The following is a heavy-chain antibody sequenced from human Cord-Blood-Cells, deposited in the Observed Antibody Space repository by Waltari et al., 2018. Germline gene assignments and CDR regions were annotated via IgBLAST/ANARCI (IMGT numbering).Heavy chain of an antibody. CDR2: MNPNSGNT. Sequence: QVQLVQSGAEVKKPGASVKVSCKASGYTFTSSDLNWVRQATAQGLEWMGWMNPNSGNTGYAQKFQGRVTITRNTSISTAYMELSSLRSEDTAVYYCARGKGARRGVRGVDYWGQGTLVTVSS. CDR1: GYTFTSSD. CDR3: ARGKGARRGVRGVDY. D-gene: IGHD3-10*01. J-gene: IGHJ4*02. V-gene: IGHV1-8*03.